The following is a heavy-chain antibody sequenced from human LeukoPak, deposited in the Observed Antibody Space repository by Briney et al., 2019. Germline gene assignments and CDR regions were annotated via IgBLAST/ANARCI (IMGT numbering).Heavy chain of an antibody. CDR3: ARDPHYDILTGYYVVLDY. V-gene: IGHV1-46*01. J-gene: IGHJ4*02. CDR1: GYTFTSYY. CDR2: INPSGGST. D-gene: IGHD3-9*01. Sequence: ASVKVSCKASGYTFTSYYKHWVRQAPGQGLEWMGIINPSGGSTSYAQKFQGRVTMTRDTSTSTVYMELSSLRSEDTAVYYCARDPHYDILTGYYVVLDYWGQGTLVTVSS.